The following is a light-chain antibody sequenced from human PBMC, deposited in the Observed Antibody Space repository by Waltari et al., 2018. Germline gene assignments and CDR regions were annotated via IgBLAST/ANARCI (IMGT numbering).Light chain of an antibody. V-gene: IGKV1-39*01. Sequence: DIQMTQSPSSLSASVGDRVTITCRARQSISSYLNWYQQKPGKAPNLLIYAASSLQSGVPSRFSGSGSGTDFTLTISSLQPEDFATYYCQQSDNTPRTFGQGTKVEIK. J-gene: IGKJ1*01. CDR1: QSISSY. CDR3: QQSDNTPRT. CDR2: AAS.